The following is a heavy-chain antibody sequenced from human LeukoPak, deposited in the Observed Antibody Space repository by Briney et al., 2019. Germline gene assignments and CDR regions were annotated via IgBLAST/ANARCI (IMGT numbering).Heavy chain of an antibody. CDR1: GYTFTSYY. V-gene: IGHV1-46*01. J-gene: IGHJ6*02. CDR3: ARDPHYDFWSGYGYYYYGMDV. CDR2: INPSGGST. D-gene: IGHD3-3*01. Sequence: ASVKVSCKASGYTFTSYYMHWVRQAPGQGLEWMGIINPSGGSTSYAQKFQGRVTMTRDTSTSTVYMELSSLRAEDTAVYYCARDPHYDFWSGYGYYYYGMDVWGQGTTVTVSS.